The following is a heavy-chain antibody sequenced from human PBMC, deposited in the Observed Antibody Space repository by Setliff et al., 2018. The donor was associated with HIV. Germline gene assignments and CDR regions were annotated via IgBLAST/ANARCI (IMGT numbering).Heavy chain of an antibody. D-gene: IGHD3-22*01. V-gene: IGHV3-21*01. CDR3: TRDGPYYYDTSANY. J-gene: IGHJ4*02. CDR1: GFTFSSYS. Sequence: PGGSLRLSCAASGFTFSSYSMNWVRQAPGRGLEWVSSISSSGRSIHYADSVKGRFTISRDDAKNSLFLQMNSLRVEDTAVYYCTRDGPYYYDTSANYWGQGTLVTV. CDR2: ISSSGRSI.